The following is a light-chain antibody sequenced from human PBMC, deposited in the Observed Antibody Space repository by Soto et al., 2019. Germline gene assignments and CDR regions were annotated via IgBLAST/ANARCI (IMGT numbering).Light chain of an antibody. CDR1: QSVGNN. CDR2: GAS. CDR3: QHQSNWPRT. V-gene: IGKV3-15*01. J-gene: IGKJ1*01. Sequence: EMVMTQSPATLSVSPGERATLSCRASQSVGNNVAWYQQKPGQAPRLLIHGASTRATGIPARFSGSGSGTEFTLTISSLQSEDFAVYYCQHQSNWPRTFGQGTKVEIK.